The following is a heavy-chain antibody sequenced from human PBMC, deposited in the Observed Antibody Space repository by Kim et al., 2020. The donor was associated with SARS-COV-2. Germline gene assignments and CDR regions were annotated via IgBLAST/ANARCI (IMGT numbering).Heavy chain of an antibody. V-gene: IGHV4-59*01. Sequence: SETLSLTCAVSGASISTNSWSWIRQPPGKGLEWIGFMHYSGSTNYNPSLKSRVTISVDTSKKEISLKLSSVTAADTAVYYCARTARGVIPFDYWGRGTLVTVSS. CDR1: GASISTNS. CDR3: ARTARGVIPFDY. CDR2: MHYSGST. J-gene: IGHJ4*02. D-gene: IGHD3-10*01.